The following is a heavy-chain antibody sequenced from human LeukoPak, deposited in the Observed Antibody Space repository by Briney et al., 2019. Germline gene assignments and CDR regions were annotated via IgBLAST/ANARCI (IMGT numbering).Heavy chain of an antibody. CDR1: GFTFTGFW. Sequence: GGSLRLSCAASGFTFTGFWMHWVRQAPGKGLVWVSRINSDGSSRNYADSVKGRFTISRDNSKNTLYLQMNSLRDEDTALYYCAKAGIGVVGYFDYWGQGTLVTVSS. CDR2: INSDGSSR. D-gene: IGHD6-19*01. V-gene: IGHV3-74*01. J-gene: IGHJ4*02. CDR3: AKAGIGVVGYFDY.